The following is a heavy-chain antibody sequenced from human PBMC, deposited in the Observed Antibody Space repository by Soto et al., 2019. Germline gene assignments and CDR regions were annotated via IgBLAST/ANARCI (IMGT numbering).Heavy chain of an antibody. V-gene: IGHV4-39*01. Sequence: PSETLSLTCTVSGGSISSSSYYWGWIRQPPGKGLEWIGSIYYSGSTYYNPSLKSRVTISVDTSKNQFSLKLSSVTAADTAVYYCARHRHIDVAAAGTYNWFDPWGQGTLVTVSS. CDR1: GGSISSSSYY. J-gene: IGHJ5*02. CDR2: IYYSGST. D-gene: IGHD6-13*01. CDR3: ARHRHIDVAAAGTYNWFDP.